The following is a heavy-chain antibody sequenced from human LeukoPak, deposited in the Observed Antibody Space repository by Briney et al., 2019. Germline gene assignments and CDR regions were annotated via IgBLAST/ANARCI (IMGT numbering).Heavy chain of an antibody. Sequence: ASVKVSCKASGYTFTSYDINWVRQATGQGLEWMGWINPNSGGTNYAQKFQGRVTMTRDTSISTAYMELSRLRSDDTAVYYCARDWYYDFQFDYWGQGTLVTVSS. D-gene: IGHD3-3*01. CDR2: INPNSGGT. CDR3: ARDWYYDFQFDY. CDR1: GYTFTSYD. V-gene: IGHV1-2*02. J-gene: IGHJ4*02.